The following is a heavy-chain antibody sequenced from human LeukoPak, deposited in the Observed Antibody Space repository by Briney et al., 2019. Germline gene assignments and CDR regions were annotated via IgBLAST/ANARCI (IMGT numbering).Heavy chain of an antibody. V-gene: IGHV4-30-4*08. D-gene: IGHD4-17*01. CDR1: GGSISSYY. Sequence: SETLSLTCTVSGGSISSYYWNWIRQPPGKGLEWIGYIYYSGSTYYNPSLKGRVTISVDTSKNQFSLKLSSVTAADTAVYYCARGPYGDPTSFDPWGQGTLVTVSS. J-gene: IGHJ5*02. CDR2: IYYSGST. CDR3: ARGPYGDPTSFDP.